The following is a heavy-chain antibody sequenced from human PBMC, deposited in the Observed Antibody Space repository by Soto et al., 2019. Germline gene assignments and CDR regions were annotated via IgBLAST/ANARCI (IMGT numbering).Heavy chain of an antibody. CDR3: ARSRVRGGYYFDY. D-gene: IGHD3-16*01. V-gene: IGHV1-3*04. J-gene: IGHJ4*02. Sequence: ASVKVSCKASGYTFTTYAIHWVRQAPGQSLEWMGWINTDNGNTYYSQKIQARVTITRDTSASTAYMELSRLRSEDTAVYYCARSRVRGGYYFDYWGQGALVTVSS. CDR2: INTDNGNT. CDR1: GYTFTTYA.